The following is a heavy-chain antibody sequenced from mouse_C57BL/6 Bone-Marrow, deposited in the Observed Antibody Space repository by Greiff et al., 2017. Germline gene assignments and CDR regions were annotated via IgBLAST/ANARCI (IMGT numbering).Heavy chain of an antibody. J-gene: IGHJ3*01. D-gene: IGHD1-1*01. V-gene: IGHV1-59*01. Sequence: QVQLQQPGAELVRPGTSVKLSCKASGYTFTSYWMHWVKQRPGQGPEWIGVIDPSDSYTNYNQKFKGKATLTVDTSSSTAYMQLSSLTSEDSAVYYCARFYYGSSMFAYWGQGTLVTVSA. CDR3: ARFYYGSSMFAY. CDR1: GYTFTSYW. CDR2: IDPSDSYT.